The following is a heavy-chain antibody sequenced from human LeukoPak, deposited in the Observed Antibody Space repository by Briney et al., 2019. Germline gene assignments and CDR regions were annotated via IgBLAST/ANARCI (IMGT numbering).Heavy chain of an antibody. D-gene: IGHD3-22*01. V-gene: IGHV3-48*04. CDR2: IGSNISAM. Sequence: GGSLRLSCAASGFTFSDYSMNWVRQAPGKGLEWVSYIGSNISAMYYADSVRGRFTISRDNAKSSLYLQMNSLRAEDTAVYYCARSFYYYDSDYWGQGTLVTVSS. J-gene: IGHJ4*02. CDR3: ARSFYYYDSDY. CDR1: GFTFSDYS.